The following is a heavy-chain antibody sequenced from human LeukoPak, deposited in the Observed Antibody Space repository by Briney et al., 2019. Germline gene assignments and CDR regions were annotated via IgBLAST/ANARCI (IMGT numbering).Heavy chain of an antibody. CDR1: GGSVSSSSYY. CDR3: ARARGYGFIFDY. Sequence: SETLSLTCTVSGGSVSSSSYYWGWIRQPPGKGLEWIGYIYHSGSTYYNPSLKSRVTISVDRSKNQFSLKLSSVTAADTAVYYCARARGYGFIFDYWGQGTLVTVSS. D-gene: IGHD4-17*01. V-gene: IGHV4-30-2*01. CDR2: IYHSGST. J-gene: IGHJ4*02.